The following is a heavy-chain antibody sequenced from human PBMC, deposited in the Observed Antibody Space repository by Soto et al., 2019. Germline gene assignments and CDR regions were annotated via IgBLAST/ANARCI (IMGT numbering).Heavy chain of an antibody. CDR2: INHSGST. V-gene: IGHV4-34*01. J-gene: IGHJ4*02. CDR3: ASSPHSYSSSWYDY. CDR1: GGSFSGYY. Sequence: ETLSLTCAVYGGSFSGYYWSWIRQPPGKGLEWIGEINHSGSTNYNPSLKSRVTISVDTSKNQFSLKLSSVTAADTAVYYCASSPHSYSSSWYDYWGQGTLVTVSS. D-gene: IGHD6-13*01.